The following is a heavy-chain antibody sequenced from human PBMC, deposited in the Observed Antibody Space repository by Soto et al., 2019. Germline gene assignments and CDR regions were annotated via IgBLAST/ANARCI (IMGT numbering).Heavy chain of an antibody. V-gene: IGHV1-46*01. CDR2: INPSGGST. D-gene: IGHD1-26*01. Sequence: GASVKVSCKSSGYTFTSYYMHWVRQAPGQGLEWMGIINPSGGSTSYAQKFQGRVTMTRDTSTSTVYMELSSLRSEDTAVYYCARVGATTRDFDYWGQGTLVTVSS. CDR1: GYTFTSYY. J-gene: IGHJ4*02. CDR3: ARVGATTRDFDY.